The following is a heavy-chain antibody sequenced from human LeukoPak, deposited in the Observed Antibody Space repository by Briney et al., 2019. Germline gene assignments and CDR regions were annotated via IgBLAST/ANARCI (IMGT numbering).Heavy chain of an antibody. CDR1: GFIFNTYA. Sequence: GGSLRLSCAASGFIFNTYAMSWVRQAPGKGLEWVSTIRGSGESTHYADSVQGRFTISGDNSLYTVYLQMDSLRGDDTAVYYCAKDRISYTTSPGELSHWGQGTLVIVSS. J-gene: IGHJ4*02. D-gene: IGHD3-10*01. CDR3: AKDRISYTTSPGELSH. CDR2: IRGSGEST. V-gene: IGHV3-23*01.